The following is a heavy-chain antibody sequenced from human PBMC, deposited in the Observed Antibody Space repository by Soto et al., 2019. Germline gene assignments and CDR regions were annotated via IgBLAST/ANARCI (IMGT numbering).Heavy chain of an antibody. CDR3: ARANYYDSSGYYHTFDY. CDR1: GFSLSTSGMC. J-gene: IGHJ4*02. D-gene: IGHD3-22*01. Sequence: SGPTLVNPTQTLTLTCTFSGFSLSTSGMCVSWIRQPPGKALEWLARIDWDDDKYYSTSLKTRLTISKDTSKNQVVLTMTNMDPVGTATYYCARANYYDSSGYYHTFDYWGQGTLVTVSS. CDR2: IDWDDDK. V-gene: IGHV2-70*11.